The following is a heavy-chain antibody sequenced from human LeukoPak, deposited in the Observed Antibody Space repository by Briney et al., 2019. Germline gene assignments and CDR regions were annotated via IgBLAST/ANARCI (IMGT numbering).Heavy chain of an antibody. CDR2: IYYSGST. V-gene: IGHV4-39*01. J-gene: IGHJ3*02. Sequence: KPSGTLSLTCTVSGCPISSSSYYWGRIRPPPGKGLEWVGSIYYSGSTYYNPSLKSRVTISVDTSKNQFSLKLSSVTAADTAVYYCARLWEEAVAGLSTPRLAFDIWGQGTMVTVSS. CDR1: GCPISSSSYY. D-gene: IGHD1-26*01. CDR3: ARLWEEAVAGLSTPRLAFDI.